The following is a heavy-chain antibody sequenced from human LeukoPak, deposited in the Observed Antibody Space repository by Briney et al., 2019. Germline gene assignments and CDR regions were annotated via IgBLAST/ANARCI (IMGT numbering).Heavy chain of an antibody. CDR1: GFNFKNAW. D-gene: IGHD2-21*02. CDR3: RGVTSSDFDI. J-gene: IGHJ3*02. V-gene: IGHV3-15*01. CDR2: IKTKTDGGTR. Sequence: PGGSLRLSCGGSGFNFKNAWMTWVRQAPGKGLEWVGRIKTKTDGGTRDYATSVKGRFTISRDDSNNKVYLQMNNLQTEDTAVYYCRGVTSSDFDIWGQGTMVTVSS.